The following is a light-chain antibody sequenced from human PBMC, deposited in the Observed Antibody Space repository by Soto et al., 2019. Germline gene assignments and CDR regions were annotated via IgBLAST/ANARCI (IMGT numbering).Light chain of an antibody. J-gene: IGLJ2*01. CDR1: SSNIGSNC. V-gene: IGLV1-47*01. CDR2: RNN. Sequence: QSVLTQPSSASGTPGQRVTISCPGSSSNIGSNCVYWYQQLPGTAPKLLIYRNNQRPSGVPDRFSGSKSGTSASLAISGLRPEDEADYYCASWDDSLSGVVFGGGTKLTVL. CDR3: ASWDDSLSGVV.